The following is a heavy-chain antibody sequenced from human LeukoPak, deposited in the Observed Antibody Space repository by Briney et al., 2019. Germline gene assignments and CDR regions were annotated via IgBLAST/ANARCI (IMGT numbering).Heavy chain of an antibody. CDR1: GFSFSSYG. Sequence: GRSLRLSCAASGFSFSSYGMHWVRQAPGKGLEWVAVISYDSATKYYADSVKGRFTISRDNSKNTLYLQMNSLRAEDTAGYYCAKDPGLDYGDYWGQGTLVTVSS. V-gene: IGHV3-30*18. J-gene: IGHJ4*02. CDR2: ISYDSATK. CDR3: AKDPGLDYGDY.